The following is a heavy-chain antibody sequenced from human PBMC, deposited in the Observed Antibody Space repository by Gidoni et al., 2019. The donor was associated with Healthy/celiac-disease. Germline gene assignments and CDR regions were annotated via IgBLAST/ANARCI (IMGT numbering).Heavy chain of an antibody. Sequence: EVQLVESGGGLVKPGGSLRTSCAASGFPFSNAWMSWVRQAPGKGLEGVGRIKSKTDGGTTDYAAPVKGRFTISRDDSKNTLYLQMNSLKTEDTAVYYCTTVEVRWEASGENYGMDVWGQGTTVTVSS. V-gene: IGHV3-15*01. J-gene: IGHJ6*02. CDR1: GFPFSNAW. CDR3: TTVEVRWEASGENYGMDV. CDR2: IKSKTDGGTT. D-gene: IGHD1-26*01.